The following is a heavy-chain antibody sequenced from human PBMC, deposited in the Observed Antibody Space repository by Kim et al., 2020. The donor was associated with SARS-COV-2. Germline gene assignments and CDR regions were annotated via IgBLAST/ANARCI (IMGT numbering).Heavy chain of an antibody. J-gene: IGHJ4*02. V-gene: IGHV4-38-2*02. CDR2: IYHSGST. CDR1: GYSISSGYY. D-gene: IGHD3-16*01. Sequence: SETLSLTCTVSGYSISSGYYWGWIRQPPGKGLEWIGSIYHSGSTYYNPSLKSRVTISVDTSKNQFSLKLSSVTAADTAVYYCARCWAWGAEQYYFDYWGQGTLVTVSS. CDR3: ARCWAWGAEQYYFDY.